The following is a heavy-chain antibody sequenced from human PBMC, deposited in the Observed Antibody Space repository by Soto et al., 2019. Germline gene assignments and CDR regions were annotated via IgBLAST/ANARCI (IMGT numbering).Heavy chain of an antibody. J-gene: IGHJ6*02. CDR3: ARGGSRFYAMDV. Sequence: QVQLQESGSGLVKPSQTLSLTCAVSGGSISSGGYSWSWIRQPPGKGLEWIGHIYHTGTTHYNPSRRSRVTISVDLSKTQFSLTLNSVTAADTAVYYCARGGSRFYAMDVWGQGTTVTVSS. CDR2: IYHTGTT. V-gene: IGHV4-30-2*01. CDR1: GGSISSGGYS.